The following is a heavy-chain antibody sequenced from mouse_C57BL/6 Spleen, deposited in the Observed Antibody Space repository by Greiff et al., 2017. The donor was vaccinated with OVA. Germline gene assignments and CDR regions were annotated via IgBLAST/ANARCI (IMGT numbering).Heavy chain of an antibody. Sequence: QVQLQQPGAELVRPGSSVKLSCKASGYTFTSYWMDWVKQRPGQGLEWIGNIYPSDSETHYNQKFKDKATLTVDKSSSTAYMQLSSLTSEDSAVYYGARKGAYDGYLGYFDYWGQGTTLTVSS. J-gene: IGHJ2*01. D-gene: IGHD2-3*01. CDR1: GYTFTSYW. CDR2: IYPSDSET. V-gene: IGHV1-61*01. CDR3: ARKGAYDGYLGYFDY.